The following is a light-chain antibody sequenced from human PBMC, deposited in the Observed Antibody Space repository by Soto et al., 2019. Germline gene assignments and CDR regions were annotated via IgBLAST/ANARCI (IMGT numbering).Light chain of an antibody. CDR1: QSVSSNH. Sequence: EIVLTQSPGSLSLSPRERATLSCRASQSVSSNHLAWYQQKPGQAPRLIIYGASRRATGIPDRFSGSGSGTEFTLNTSRLEPADFAVYYCQQYGSPTYTFGQGTKVEIK. J-gene: IGKJ2*01. CDR2: GAS. V-gene: IGKV3-20*01. CDR3: QQYGSPTYT.